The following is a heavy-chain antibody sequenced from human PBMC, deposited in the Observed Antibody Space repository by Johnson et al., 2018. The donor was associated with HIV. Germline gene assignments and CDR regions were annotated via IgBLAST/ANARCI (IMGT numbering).Heavy chain of an antibody. CDR3: ARELGIQSFDL. V-gene: IGHV3-23*04. D-gene: IGHD7-27*01. CDR2: ISGSGGST. CDR1: GFTFSSYV. J-gene: IGHJ3*01. Sequence: VQLVESGGGLVQPGGSLRLSCAASGFTFSSYVMGWVRQAPGKGLEWVSGISGSGGSTYYADSVKGRFTISRDNSKNTLSLQLNSLRADDTALYYCARELGIQSFDLWGQGTMVTVSS.